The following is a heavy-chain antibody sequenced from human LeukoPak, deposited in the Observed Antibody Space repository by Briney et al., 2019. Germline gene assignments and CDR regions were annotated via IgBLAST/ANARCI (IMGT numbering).Heavy chain of an antibody. CDR2: IYYIGST. CDR3: VRGSGYSNSCYGY. CDR1: GGSISSYY. D-gene: IGHD6-13*01. V-gene: IGHV4-59*12. J-gene: IGHJ4*02. Sequence: PSETLSLTCSVSGGSISSYYWSWIRQPPGKGLEWIGYIYYIGSTNYNPSLKSRVTISVDTSKNQFSLNLRSVTAADTAVYYCVRGSGYSNSCYGYWGQGTLVTVSS.